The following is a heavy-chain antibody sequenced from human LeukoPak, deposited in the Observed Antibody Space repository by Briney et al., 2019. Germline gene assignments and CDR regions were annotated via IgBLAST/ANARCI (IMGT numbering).Heavy chain of an antibody. CDR3: AREDQPRGTFDY. Sequence: GGSLRLSCAASGFTFSNYWMPWVRQAPGKGRGWAANIKQDGSEKYYVDSVKGRFTISRDNAKNSLYLQMNSLRAEDTALYYCAREDQPRGTFDYWGQGILVTVSS. J-gene: IGHJ4*02. CDR1: GFTFSNYW. D-gene: IGHD2-15*01. CDR2: IKQDGSEK. V-gene: IGHV3-7*05.